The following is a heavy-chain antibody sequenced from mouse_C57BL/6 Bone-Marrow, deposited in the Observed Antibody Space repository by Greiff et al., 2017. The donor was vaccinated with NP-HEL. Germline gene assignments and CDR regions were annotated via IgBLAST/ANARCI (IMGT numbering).Heavy chain of an antibody. V-gene: IGHV1-61*01. J-gene: IGHJ3*01. CDR2: IYPSDSET. CDR3: AREGDGYWGFAY. Sequence: QVQLQQPGAELVRPGSSVKLSCKASGYTFTSYWMDWVKQRPGQGLEWIGNIYPSDSETHYNQKFKDKATLTVDKSSSTAYIQLSSLTSEDSAVYYCAREGDGYWGFAYWGQGTLVTVSA. D-gene: IGHD2-3*01. CDR1: GYTFTSYW.